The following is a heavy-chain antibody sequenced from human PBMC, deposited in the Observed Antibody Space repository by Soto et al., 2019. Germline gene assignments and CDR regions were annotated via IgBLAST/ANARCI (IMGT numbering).Heavy chain of an antibody. V-gene: IGHV3-20*04. CDR1: GFTFDLFG. Sequence: EVQLVQSGGSVVRPGGSLRLSCTASGFTFDLFGMAWVRQPPGKGLEWVSGVSWNGDNSGYGDSVKGRFTISRDNVKNTLYLQMNSLRAADSAFYFCVRALSGPDHFFDSWGQGALVTVST. J-gene: IGHJ4*02. CDR2: VSWNGDNS. D-gene: IGHD3-3*01. CDR3: VRALSGPDHFFDS.